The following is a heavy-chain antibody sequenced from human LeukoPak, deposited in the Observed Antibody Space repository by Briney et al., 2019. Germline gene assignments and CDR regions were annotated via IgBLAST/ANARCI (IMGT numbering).Heavy chain of an antibody. CDR1: GGSISSSSCY. J-gene: IGHJ4*02. CDR2: IYYSGST. D-gene: IGHD3-22*01. Sequence: PSETLSLTCTVSGGSISSSSCYWGWIRQPPGKGLEWIGSIYYSGSTYYNPSLKSRVTISVDTSKNQFSLKLSSVTAADTAVYYCARVYYYDSSGYFDYWGQGTLVTVSS. CDR3: ARVYYYDSSGYFDY. V-gene: IGHV4-39*07.